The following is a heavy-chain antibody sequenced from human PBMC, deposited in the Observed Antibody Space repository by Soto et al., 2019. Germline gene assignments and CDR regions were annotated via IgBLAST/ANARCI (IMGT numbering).Heavy chain of an antibody. CDR3: AKDSTYYYDSSGYPQPYYYYGMDV. V-gene: IGHV3-23*01. CDR1: GFTFSSYA. Sequence: PGGSLRLSCAASGFTFSSYAMSWVRQAPGKGLEWVSAISGSGGSTYYADSVKGRFTISRDNSKNTLYLQMNSLRAEDTAVYYCAKDSTYYYDSSGYPQPYYYYGMDVWGQGTTVTVSS. D-gene: IGHD3-22*01. CDR2: ISGSGGST. J-gene: IGHJ6*02.